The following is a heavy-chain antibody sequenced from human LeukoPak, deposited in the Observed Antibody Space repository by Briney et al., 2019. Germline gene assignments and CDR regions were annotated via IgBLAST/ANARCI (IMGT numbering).Heavy chain of an antibody. V-gene: IGHV6-1*01. D-gene: IGHD7-27*01. Sequence: TSQTLSLTCAISGDSVSTNSATCNWIRQSPSRGLEWLGRTYYRSKWYNDYAVSVKSRITINPDTSKNQFSLQLNSVTPEDTAVYYCARDQGLGRYAFDIWGQGTMVTVSS. CDR3: ARDQGLGRYAFDI. CDR2: TYYRSKWYN. J-gene: IGHJ3*02. CDR1: GDSVSTNSAT.